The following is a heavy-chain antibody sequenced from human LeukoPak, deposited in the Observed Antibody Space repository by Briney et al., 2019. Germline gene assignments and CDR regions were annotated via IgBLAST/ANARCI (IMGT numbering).Heavy chain of an antibody. J-gene: IGHJ4*02. CDR3: AKNIFGGIIVIGGFDS. CDR2: XTSTGKTI. Sequence: SGFTFSTXXXXXVRXXPGKXXXXXXXXTSTGKTIYYADSVKGRFTIFRDNAKDSVYLQLNSLRGEDTAVYYCAKNIFGGIIVIGGFDSWGPGTLVTVSS. D-gene: IGHD3-16*02. CDR1: GFTFSTXX. V-gene: IGHV3-48*04.